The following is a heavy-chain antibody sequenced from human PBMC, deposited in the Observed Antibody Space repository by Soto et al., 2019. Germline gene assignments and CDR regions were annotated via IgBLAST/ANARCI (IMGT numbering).Heavy chain of an antibody. D-gene: IGHD2-15*01. CDR3: ARMADCSGGSCAYYFDY. Sequence: SGPTLVNPTQTLTLTCTFSGFSLSTSGMRVSWIRQPPGKALEWLARIDWDDDKFYSTSLKTRLTISKDTSKNQVVLTMTNMDPVDTATYYCARMADCSGGSCAYYFDYWGQGTLVTVSS. CDR2: IDWDDDK. CDR1: GFSLSTSGMR. V-gene: IGHV2-70*04. J-gene: IGHJ4*02.